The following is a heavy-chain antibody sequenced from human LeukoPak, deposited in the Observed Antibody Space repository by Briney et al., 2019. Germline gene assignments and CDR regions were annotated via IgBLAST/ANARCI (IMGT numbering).Heavy chain of an antibody. CDR3: ARDVATSFLDPHHFDY. D-gene: IGHD5-12*01. Sequence: ASVNVSCKASGYTFTSYAMHWVRQAPGQRLEWMGWINAGNGNTKYSQKFQGRVTITRDTSASTAYMELSSLRSEDTAVYYCARDVATSFLDPHHFDYWGQGTLVTVSS. CDR2: INAGNGNT. CDR1: GYTFTSYA. V-gene: IGHV1-3*01. J-gene: IGHJ4*02.